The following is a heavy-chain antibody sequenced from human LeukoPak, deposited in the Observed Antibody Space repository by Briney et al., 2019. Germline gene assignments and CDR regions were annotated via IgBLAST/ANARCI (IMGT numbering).Heavy chain of an antibody. Sequence: SVKVSCKASGGTFSSYAISWVRQAPGQGLEWMGGIIPIFGTANYAQKFQGRVTITADESTSTAYMELRSLRSDDTAVYYCARGPTSSSWYQANYYYYYGMDVWGQGTTVTVSS. V-gene: IGHV1-69*13. CDR2: IIPIFGTA. D-gene: IGHD6-13*01. CDR3: ARGPTSSSWYQANYYYYYGMDV. J-gene: IGHJ6*02. CDR1: GGTFSSYA.